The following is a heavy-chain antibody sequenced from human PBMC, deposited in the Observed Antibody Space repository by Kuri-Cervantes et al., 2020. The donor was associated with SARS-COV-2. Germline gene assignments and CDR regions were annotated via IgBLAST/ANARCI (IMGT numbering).Heavy chain of an antibody. D-gene: IGHD2-2*01. CDR3: ARVDCSSTSCYYDY. Sequence: GESLKISCAASGFTFSSYDIHWVRQATGKGLEWVSGIGVVGDPYYPGSVKGRFTISRENAKNSLYLQMNGLRAGDTAVYYCARVDCSSTSCYYDYWGQGTLVTVSS. CDR2: IGVVGDP. CDR1: GFTFSSYD. J-gene: IGHJ4*02. V-gene: IGHV3-13*05.